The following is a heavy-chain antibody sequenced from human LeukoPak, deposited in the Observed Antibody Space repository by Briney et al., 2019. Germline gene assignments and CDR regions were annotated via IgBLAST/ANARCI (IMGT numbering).Heavy chain of an antibody. V-gene: IGHV3-23*01. CDR3: AKGFGSSLRSSSSADAFDI. D-gene: IGHD6-6*01. CDR2: ISGSGGST. CDR1: GFTFSSYA. Sequence: GGSLRLSCAASGFTFSSYAMSWVRQAPGKGLEWVSAISGSGGSTYYADSVKGRFTISRDNSKNTLYLQMNSLRAEDTAVYYCAKGFGSSLRSSSSADAFDIWGQGTMVTVSS. J-gene: IGHJ3*02.